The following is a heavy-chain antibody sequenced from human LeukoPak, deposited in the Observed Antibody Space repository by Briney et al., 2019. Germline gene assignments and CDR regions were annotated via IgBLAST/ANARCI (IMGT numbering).Heavy chain of an antibody. CDR3: ARVGRRRYSSGWHEFDY. CDR1: GGSISSSSYY. J-gene: IGHJ4*02. CDR2: IYYSGNT. D-gene: IGHD6-19*01. Sequence: SETLPLTCTVSGGSISSSSYYWGWIRQPPGKGLEWIGSIYYSGNTYYNASLKSQVSISIDTSKNQFSLRLTSVTAADTAVYYCARVGRRRYSSGWHEFDYWGQGTLVTVSS. V-gene: IGHV4-39*01.